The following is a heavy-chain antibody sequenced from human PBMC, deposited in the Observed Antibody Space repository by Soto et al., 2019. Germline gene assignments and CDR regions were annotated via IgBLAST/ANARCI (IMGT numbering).Heavy chain of an antibody. CDR2: MRANSGDR. J-gene: IGHJ4*02. V-gene: IGHV1-8*01. D-gene: IGHD3-10*01. CDR1: GDTFTNFD. Sequence: QVQLVQSGAEVKKPGASVKVSCKPSGDTFTNFDLNWVRQAAGKGLEWLGWMRANSGDRGHAQKFRDRGSLTRDTSRSTAYRELSSLSVEDTAVYSCARYMHGQGVKVWGQGTLVNVSS. CDR3: ARYMHGQGVKV.